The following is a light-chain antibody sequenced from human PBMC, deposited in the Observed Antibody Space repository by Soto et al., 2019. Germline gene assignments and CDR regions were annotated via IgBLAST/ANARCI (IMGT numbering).Light chain of an antibody. J-gene: IGKJ2*03. V-gene: IGKV3-11*01. Sequence: EIVLTQSPATLSLSPGERATLSCRASQSVSTYLAWYQHKPGQAPRLLISDASNRATGIPARFSGSGYGTDFTITISRLEPEDFAVYYCQQRSNWPPGYSFGQGTKLEI. CDR3: QQRSNWPPGYS. CDR2: DAS. CDR1: QSVSTY.